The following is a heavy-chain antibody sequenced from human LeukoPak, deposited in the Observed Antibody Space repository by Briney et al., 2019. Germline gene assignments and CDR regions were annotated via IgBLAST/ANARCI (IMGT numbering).Heavy chain of an antibody. CDR1: GGSISSYY. CDR3: ARTPYGNYYGYYFYMDV. D-gene: IGHD4-11*01. CDR2: IYTSGST. Sequence: SETLSLTCTVSGGSISSYYWSWIRQPAGKGLEWIGRIYTSGSTNYNPSLKSRVTISVDTSKNQFSLKLSSVTAADTAVYYCARTPYGNYYGYYFYMDVWGNGTTVTVS. V-gene: IGHV4-4*07. J-gene: IGHJ6*03.